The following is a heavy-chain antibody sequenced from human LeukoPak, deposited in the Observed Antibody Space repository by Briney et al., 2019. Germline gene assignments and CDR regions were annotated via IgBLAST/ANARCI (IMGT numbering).Heavy chain of an antibody. D-gene: IGHD4-17*01. CDR1: GGSISAYY. J-gene: IGHJ4*02. Sequence: SETLSLTCTVSGGSISAYYWSWIRQPPGKGLEWIGYIYYSGSTNYNPSLKSRVTMSVDTSKKQFSLKLSSVTAADTAVYYCARGRPPHDYGTLFDYWGQGTLVTVSS. CDR2: IYYSGST. CDR3: ARGRPPHDYGTLFDY. V-gene: IGHV4-59*01.